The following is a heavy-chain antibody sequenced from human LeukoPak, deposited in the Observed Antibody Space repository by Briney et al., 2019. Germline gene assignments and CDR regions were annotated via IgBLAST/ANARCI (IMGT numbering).Heavy chain of an antibody. CDR2: ISKSGDHT. Sequence: GGSLRLSCVASGFTVSNKYMSWVRQAPGKGLEWVSAISKSGDHTYYAASAKGRFTIYRDNSKNTQYLKMNSLRAEDTAVYYCATSWGPDTSAFRWGRDGMDVWGQGTTVIVS. J-gene: IGHJ6*02. D-gene: IGHD3-16*01. V-gene: IGHV3-23*01. CDR3: ATSWGPDTSAFRWGRDGMDV. CDR1: GFTVSNKY.